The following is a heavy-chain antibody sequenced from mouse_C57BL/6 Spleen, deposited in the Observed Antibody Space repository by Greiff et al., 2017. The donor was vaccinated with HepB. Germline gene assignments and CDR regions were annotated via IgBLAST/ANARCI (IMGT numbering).Heavy chain of an antibody. CDR3: ASRPGDY. CDR2: INPNNGGT. J-gene: IGHJ2*01. CDR1: GYTFTDYY. Sequence: EVQLQQSGPELVKPGASVKISCKASGYTFTDYYMNWVKQSHGKSLEWIGDINPNNGGTSYNQKFKGKATLTVDKSSSTAYMELRSLTSEDSAVYYCASRPGDYWGQSTTLTVSS. V-gene: IGHV1-26*01.